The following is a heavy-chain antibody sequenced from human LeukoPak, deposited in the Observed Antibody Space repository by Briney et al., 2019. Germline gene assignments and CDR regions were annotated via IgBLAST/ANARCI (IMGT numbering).Heavy chain of an antibody. D-gene: IGHD3-22*01. CDR1: GFTFSGYA. CDR2: IYYSGST. V-gene: IGHV4-39*01. J-gene: IGHJ4*02. CDR3: ARPRDSSGYYYFDY. Sequence: GSLRLSCAASGFTFSGYAMAWVRQTPGKGLEWIGSIYYSGSTYYNPSLKSRVAISVDTSKNQFSLKLSSVTAADTAVYYCARPRDSSGYYYFDYWGQGTLVTVSS.